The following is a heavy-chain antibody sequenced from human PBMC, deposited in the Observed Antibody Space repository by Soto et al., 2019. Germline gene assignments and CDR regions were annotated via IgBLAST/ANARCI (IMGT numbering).Heavy chain of an antibody. CDR2: IIPMFGTA. CDR1: GGTFSTYA. CDR3: ASGIQLCLRRINNGYSG. D-gene: IGHD5-18*01. V-gene: IGHV1-69*12. Sequence: QVQLVQSGAEVKKPESSVKVSCKAPGGTFSTYAISWVRQAPGQGLEWMGGIIPMFGTANYAQRFQDRVTITADESTNTAYMELSSLRPEDTAVYFLASGIQLCLRRINNGYSGWGQGTLVTVSS. J-gene: IGHJ4*02.